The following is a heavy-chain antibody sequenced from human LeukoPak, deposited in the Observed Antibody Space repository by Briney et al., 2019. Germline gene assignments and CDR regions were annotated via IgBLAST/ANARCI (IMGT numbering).Heavy chain of an antibody. CDR1: GGTFSSYA. Sequence: ASVKVSCKASGGTFSSYAISWVRQAPGQGLEWMGGIIPIFGTANYAQKFQGRVTITADESTSTAYMELSGLRSEDTAVYYCARGQDYVDNWFDPWGQGTLVTVSS. CDR2: IIPIFGTA. CDR3: ARGQDYVDNWFDP. D-gene: IGHD4-17*01. J-gene: IGHJ5*02. V-gene: IGHV1-69*13.